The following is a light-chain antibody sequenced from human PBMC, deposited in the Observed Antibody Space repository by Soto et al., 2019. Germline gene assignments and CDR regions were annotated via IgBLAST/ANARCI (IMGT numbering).Light chain of an antibody. CDR3: QKYDSAPWT. CDR1: QGISNY. J-gene: IGKJ1*01. Sequence: DIQMTQSQSSLSASVRDRVTITCRASQGISNYLAWYQQKPGNVPKLLIYAASTLQSGVPSRFSGSGSGTDFTLTISSLQPEDVATYYCQKYDSAPWTFGQGTKVEIK. V-gene: IGKV1-27*01. CDR2: AAS.